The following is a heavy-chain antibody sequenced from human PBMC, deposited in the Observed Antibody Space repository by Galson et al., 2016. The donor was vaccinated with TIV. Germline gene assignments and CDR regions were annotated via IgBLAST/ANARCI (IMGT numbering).Heavy chain of an antibody. Sequence: PALVKPTQTLTLTCTFSGFSLDSDGMCVNWIRQPPGKALEWLARIDWDDDKSYTSSLKTRLTISKDTSKNQVVLTMTNMDPVDTATYYCERISGYYDSSGHYIPRSFDYWGQGTPVTVSS. J-gene: IGHJ4*02. V-gene: IGHV2-70*11. D-gene: IGHD3-22*01. CDR3: ERISGYYDSSGHYIPRSFDY. CDR1: GFSLDSDGMC. CDR2: IDWDDDK.